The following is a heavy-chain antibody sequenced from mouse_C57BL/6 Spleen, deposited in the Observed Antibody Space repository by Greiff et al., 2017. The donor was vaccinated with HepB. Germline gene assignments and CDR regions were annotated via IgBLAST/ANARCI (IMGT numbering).Heavy chain of an antibody. J-gene: IGHJ2*01. V-gene: IGHV14-4*01. CDR3: TAKYYYGSSVY. CDR1: GFNIKDDY. Sequence: EVQLQQSGAELVRPGASVKLSCTASGFNIKDDYMHWVKQRPEQGLEWIGWIDPENGDTEYASKFQGKATITADTSSNTADLQLSSLTSEDTAVYYCTAKYYYGSSVYWGQGTTLTVSS. D-gene: IGHD1-1*01. CDR2: IDPENGDT.